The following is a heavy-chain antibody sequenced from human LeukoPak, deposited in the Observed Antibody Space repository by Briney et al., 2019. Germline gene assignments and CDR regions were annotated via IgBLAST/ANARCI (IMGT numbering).Heavy chain of an antibody. CDR2: IYPGDSDT. CDR1: GYSFTNYW. Sequence: PGESLKFSCKSSGYSFTNYWSGGVRELPGKGLEWSGIIYPGDSDTRYSPSFQGQVTISADKSISTAYLQWSSLKASDTAMYYCARHYGGGEYYYGMDVWGQGTTVTVAS. CDR3: ARHYGGGEYYYGMDV. J-gene: IGHJ6*02. V-gene: IGHV5-51*01. D-gene: IGHD2-21*01.